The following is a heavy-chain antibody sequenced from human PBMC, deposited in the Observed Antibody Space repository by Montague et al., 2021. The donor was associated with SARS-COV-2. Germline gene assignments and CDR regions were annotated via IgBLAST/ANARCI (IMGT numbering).Heavy chain of an antibody. J-gene: IGHJ6*02. CDR3: ARNDNSGTYPMDV. Sequence: SETLSLTCNVSGVSISNYHWSWIRQPPGRGLEFIGYINYNGHNNYKPSLQSRGTMSVDTSKNQVSLKLTSVTAADTAVYYCARNDNSGTYPMDVWGQGTTVTVSS. CDR1: GVSISNYH. CDR2: INYNGHN. V-gene: IGHV4-59*08. D-gene: IGHD3-10*01.